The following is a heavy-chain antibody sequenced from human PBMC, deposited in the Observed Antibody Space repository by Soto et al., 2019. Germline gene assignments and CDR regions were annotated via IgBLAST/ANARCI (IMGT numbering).Heavy chain of an antibody. V-gene: IGHV1-18*01. CDR1: GYTFTSYG. CDR3: AREVVRVAGTRWFDP. J-gene: IGHJ5*02. CDR2: ISAYNGNT. Sequence: ASAKISCKGSGYTFTSYGVSWVRQAPGQGLEWMGWISAYNGNTNYAQKLQGRVTMTTDTSTSTAYMELRSLRSDDTAVYYCAREVVRVAGTRWFDPWGQGTLATVSS. D-gene: IGHD6-19*01.